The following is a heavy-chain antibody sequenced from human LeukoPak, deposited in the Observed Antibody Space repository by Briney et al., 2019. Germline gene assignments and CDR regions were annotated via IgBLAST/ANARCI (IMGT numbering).Heavy chain of an antibody. CDR2: MNPNSGNT. CDR3: AGGTRGYCSGGSCFSY. D-gene: IGHD2-15*01. Sequence: ASVKVSCKASGYTFTSYDINWVRQATGQGLEWMGWMNPNSGNTGYAQKFQGRVTITRNTSISTAYMELSSLRSEDTAVYYCAGGTRGYCSGGSCFSYWGQGTLVTVSS. CDR1: GYTFTSYD. J-gene: IGHJ4*02. V-gene: IGHV1-8*03.